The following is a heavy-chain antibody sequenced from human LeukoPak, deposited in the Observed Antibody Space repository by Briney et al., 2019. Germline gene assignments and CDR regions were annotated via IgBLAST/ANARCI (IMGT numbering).Heavy chain of an antibody. V-gene: IGHV3-11*04. Sequence: PGGSLRLSCAASGFTFSDYYMSWIRQAPGEGLEWVSYISGGGSTIYYADSVKGRFTISRDNAKNSLYLQMNSLRAEDTAVYYCARDIYYYDSSGYYFPGGSDYWGQGTLVTVSS. CDR2: ISGGGSTI. D-gene: IGHD3-22*01. J-gene: IGHJ4*02. CDR1: GFTFSDYY. CDR3: ARDIYYYDSSGYYFPGGSDY.